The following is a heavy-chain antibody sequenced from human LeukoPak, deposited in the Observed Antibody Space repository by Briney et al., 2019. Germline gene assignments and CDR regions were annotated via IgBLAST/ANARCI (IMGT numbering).Heavy chain of an antibody. J-gene: IGHJ4*02. Sequence: GGSLRLSCAASGFTFSNYWMHWVRQAPGKGLVWVSRINSDGINTSYADSVKGRFTISRDNAKNTLNLQMNSLRAEDTAVYYCARIIAAADIDYWGQGTLVTVSS. CDR3: ARIIAAADIDY. CDR1: GFTFSNYW. CDR2: INSDGINT. D-gene: IGHD6-13*01. V-gene: IGHV3-74*01.